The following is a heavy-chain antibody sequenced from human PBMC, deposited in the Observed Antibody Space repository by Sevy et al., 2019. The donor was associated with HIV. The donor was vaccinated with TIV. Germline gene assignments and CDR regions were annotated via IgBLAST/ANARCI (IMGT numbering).Heavy chain of an antibody. CDR1: RFTFSTYV. J-gene: IGHJ4*02. V-gene: IGHV3-33*08. Sequence: GGSLRLSCVASRFTFSTYVMHWVRQAPGKGLEWVAVIWHDGNSEYYADSVRGRFTISRDDSKSTLYLQMNSLRPEDTALYYWASEAGYGTDSRPFDYWGQGTLVTVSS. D-gene: IGHD5-12*01. CDR3: ASEAGYGTDSRPFDY. CDR2: IWHDGNSE.